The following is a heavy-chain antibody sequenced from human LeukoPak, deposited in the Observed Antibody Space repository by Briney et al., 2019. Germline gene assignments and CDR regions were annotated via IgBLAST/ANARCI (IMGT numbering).Heavy chain of an antibody. D-gene: IGHD6-19*01. V-gene: IGHV3-74*01. J-gene: IGHJ3*02. CDR1: GLTINSHW. CDR2: INNDGSST. CDR3: VREDSSGWALDI. Sequence: GGSLRLSCAASGLTINSHWMHWVRQAPGKGLAWVSRINNDGSSTTYADSVKGRFTISRDNAKNTLFVQMNSPRAEDTAVYYCVREDSSGWALDIWGQGTTVTVSS.